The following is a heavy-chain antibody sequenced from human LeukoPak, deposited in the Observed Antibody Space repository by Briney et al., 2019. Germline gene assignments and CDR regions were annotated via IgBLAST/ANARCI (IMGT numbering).Heavy chain of an antibody. J-gene: IGHJ4*02. CDR2: ISSSSSTI. CDR3: ARGGWKQQLVPGLDY. D-gene: IGHD6-13*01. Sequence: GGSLRLSYAASGFTFSSYSMNWVRQAPGKGLEWVSYISSSSSTIYYADSVKGRFTISRDNAKNSLYLQMNSLRAEDTAVYYCARGGWKQQLVPGLDYWGQGTLVTVSS. V-gene: IGHV3-48*01. CDR1: GFTFSSYS.